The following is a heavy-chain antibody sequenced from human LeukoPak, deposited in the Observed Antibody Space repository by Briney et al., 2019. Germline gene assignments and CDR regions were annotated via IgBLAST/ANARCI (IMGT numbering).Heavy chain of an antibody. Sequence: PSETLSLTCTVSGYSLTSGYYWGWIRQSPGKGLEWIGSIYHSGSTYYNPSLKSRVTISVDTSKNHFSLQLSSVTAADTALYYCASDRLLWFGELLNAFDVWGQGTMVTVSS. CDR2: IYHSGST. D-gene: IGHD3-10*01. J-gene: IGHJ3*01. CDR3: ASDRLLWFGELLNAFDV. V-gene: IGHV4-38-2*02. CDR1: GYSLTSGYY.